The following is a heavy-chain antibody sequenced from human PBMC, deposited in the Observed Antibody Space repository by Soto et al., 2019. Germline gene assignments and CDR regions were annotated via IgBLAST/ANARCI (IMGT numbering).Heavy chain of an antibody. CDR3: ARAQYCSGGSCYPGAADY. V-gene: IGHV4-39*01. Sequence: QLQLQESGPGLVKPSETLSLTCTVSGGSISSSSYYWGWIRQPPGKGLEWMGSIYYSGSTYYNPSLKSRVTISVDTSKNQFSLKLSSVTAADTAVYYCARAQYCSGGSCYPGAADYWGQGTLVTVSS. D-gene: IGHD2-15*01. J-gene: IGHJ4*02. CDR1: GGSISSSSYY. CDR2: IYYSGST.